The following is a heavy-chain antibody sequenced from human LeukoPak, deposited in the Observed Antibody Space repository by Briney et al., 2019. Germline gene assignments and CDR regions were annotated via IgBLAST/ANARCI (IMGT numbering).Heavy chain of an antibody. V-gene: IGHV4-34*01. CDR3: ARTVYYGDYYYFDY. Sequence: SEALSLTCAVYGGSFSGYYWSWIRQPPGKGLEWIGEINHSGSTNYNPSLKSRVTISVDTSKNQFSLKLSSVTAADTAVYYCARTVYYGDYYYFDYWGQGTLVTVSS. CDR1: GGSFSGYY. J-gene: IGHJ4*02. D-gene: IGHD4-17*01. CDR2: INHSGST.